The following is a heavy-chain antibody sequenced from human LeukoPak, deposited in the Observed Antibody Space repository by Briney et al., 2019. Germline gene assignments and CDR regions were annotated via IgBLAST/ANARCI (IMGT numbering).Heavy chain of an antibody. V-gene: IGHV3-53*01. CDR2: IYSGGST. CDR3: AGGSGWFAPDFDY. J-gene: IGHJ4*02. CDR1: GFTVSSNY. D-gene: IGHD6-19*01. Sequence: PGGSLRLSCAASGFTVSSNYMSWVRQAPGKGLEWVSVIYSGGSTSYADSVKGRFTISRDNSKNTLYLQMNSLRAEDTAVYYCAGGSGWFAPDFDYWGQGTLVTVSS.